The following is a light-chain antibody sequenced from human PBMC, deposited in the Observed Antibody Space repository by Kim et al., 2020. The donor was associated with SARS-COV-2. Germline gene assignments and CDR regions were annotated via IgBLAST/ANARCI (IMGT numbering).Light chain of an antibody. CDR1: QNINSW. J-gene: IGKJ5*01. Sequence: DIQMTQSPSTLSASVGDRVTITCRASQNINSWLAWYQQKVGKVLKILIYDASRLRSGVPSRFSGSGSGTEFTLTISSLQADDIASYYCQQYNSYTLTFGQGTQLEIK. CDR3: QQYNSYTLT. CDR2: DAS. V-gene: IGKV1-5*01.